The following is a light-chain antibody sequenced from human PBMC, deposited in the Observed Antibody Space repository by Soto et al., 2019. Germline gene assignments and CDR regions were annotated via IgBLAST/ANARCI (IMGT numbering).Light chain of an antibody. Sequence: QSVLTQPPSVSGAPGQRVTISCTGSSSNIGAGYDVHWYQQLPGTAPKLLIYGNSNRPSGVPDRFSGSKSGTSASLAITGLQAEDEADYYGQSYDSSLSGYWVFGGGSKRTV. J-gene: IGLJ3*02. CDR1: SSNIGAGYD. CDR3: QSYDSSLSGYWV. V-gene: IGLV1-40*01. CDR2: GNS.